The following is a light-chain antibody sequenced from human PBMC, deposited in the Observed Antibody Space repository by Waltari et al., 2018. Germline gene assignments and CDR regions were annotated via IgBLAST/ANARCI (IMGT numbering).Light chain of an antibody. CDR1: SSDVGTYNL. V-gene: IGLV2-23*01. CDR2: EGT. Sequence: QSALTQPAPVSGSPGQSITISCPGTSSDVGTYNLVSWDQQHPDKAPKLMIYEGTKRPSGVSNRFSGAKSGNTASLTISGLQAEDEAHYYCCSYAGGRPHVVFGGGTQLTVL. CDR3: CSYAGGRPHVV. J-gene: IGLJ2*01.